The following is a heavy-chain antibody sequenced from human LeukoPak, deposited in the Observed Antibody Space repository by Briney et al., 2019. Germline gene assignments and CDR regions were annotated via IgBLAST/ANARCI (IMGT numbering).Heavy chain of an antibody. D-gene: IGHD1-1*01. CDR3: AKDGDEATGTNRWGYYYYYYMDV. CDR2: IRYDGSNK. CDR1: GFTFSSYG. V-gene: IGHV3-30*02. J-gene: IGHJ6*03. Sequence: PGGSLRLSCAASGFTFSSYGMHWVRQAPGKGLEWVAFIRYDGSNKYYADSVKGRFTISRDNSKNTLYLQMNSLRAEDTAVYYCAKDGDEATGTNRWGYYYYYYMDVWGKGTTVTVSS.